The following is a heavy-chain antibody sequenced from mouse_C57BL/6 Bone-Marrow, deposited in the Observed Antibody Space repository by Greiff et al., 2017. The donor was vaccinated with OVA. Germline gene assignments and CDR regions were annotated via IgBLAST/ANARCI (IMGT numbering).Heavy chain of an antibody. CDR2: ISDGGSYT. Sequence: EVNVVESGGGLVKPGGSLKLSCAASGFTFSSYAMSWVRQTPEKRLEWVATISDGGSYTYYPDNVKGRFTISRDNAKNNLYLQMSHLKSEDTAMYYCARDPSYEDYAMDYWGQGTSVTVSS. J-gene: IGHJ4*01. CDR3: ARDPSYEDYAMDY. D-gene: IGHD2-3*01. V-gene: IGHV5-4*01. CDR1: GFTFSSYA.